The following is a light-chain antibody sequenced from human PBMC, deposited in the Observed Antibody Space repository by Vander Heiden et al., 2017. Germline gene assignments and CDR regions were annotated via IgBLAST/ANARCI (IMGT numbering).Light chain of an antibody. Sequence: SEPTPPPSVSVSPGQTLNITCSGDTLPKQYAFWYQQKAGQAPVVIIFKDFERPSGIPERFSASTSGTTVTLTINGVKPEDEADYYCQSSDNTDTYLIFGGGTKLTVL. CDR2: KDF. CDR3: QSSDNTDTYLI. J-gene: IGLJ2*01. V-gene: IGLV3-25*03. CDR1: TLPKQY.